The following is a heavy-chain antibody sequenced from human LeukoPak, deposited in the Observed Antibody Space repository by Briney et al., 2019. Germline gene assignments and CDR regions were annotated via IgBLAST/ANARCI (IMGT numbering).Heavy chain of an antibody. CDR3: ARLYGSGSYRDDY. CDR1: GGSISSSSYY. Sequence: SETLSLTCTVSGGSISSSSYYWGWIRQPPGKGLEWIGSIYYSGSTYYNPSLKSRVTISVDTSKNQFSLKLSSVTAADTAVYYCARLYGSGSYRDDYWGQGTLVTVSS. J-gene: IGHJ4*02. CDR2: IYYSGST. V-gene: IGHV4-39*01. D-gene: IGHD3-10*01.